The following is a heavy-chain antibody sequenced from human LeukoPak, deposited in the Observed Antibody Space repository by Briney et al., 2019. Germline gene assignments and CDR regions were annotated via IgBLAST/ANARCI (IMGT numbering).Heavy chain of an antibody. D-gene: IGHD1-26*01. J-gene: IGHJ4*02. CDR1: GFTFSSYA. CDR3: ARDIEAVGATLYFDY. Sequence: GSLRLSCAASGFTFSSYAMSWVRQTPVKGLEWIGQINDSGSTYLNPSLRSRVTLSMDTSKNQFSLKLSSVTAADTAVYYCARDIEAVGATLYFDYWGQGTLVTVSS. V-gene: IGHV4-59*01. CDR2: INDSGST.